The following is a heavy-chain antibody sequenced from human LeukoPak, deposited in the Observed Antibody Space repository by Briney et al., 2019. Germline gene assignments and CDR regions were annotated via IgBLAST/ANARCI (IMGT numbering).Heavy chain of an antibody. V-gene: IGHV3-7*01. CDR3: ARASGSYYYAFDI. J-gene: IGHJ3*02. CDR1: GFTFSSYW. CDR2: IKQDGSEK. Sequence: PGGSLRLSCAASGFTFSSYWMSWVRQAPGKGLEWVANIKQDGSEKYYVDSVKGRFTISRDNAKNSLYLQMNSLRAEDTAVYYCARASGSYYYAFDIWGQGTMVTVSS. D-gene: IGHD3-10*01.